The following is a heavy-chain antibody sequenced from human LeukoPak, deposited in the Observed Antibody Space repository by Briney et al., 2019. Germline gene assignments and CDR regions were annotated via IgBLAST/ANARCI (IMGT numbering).Heavy chain of an antibody. CDR3: TTVALWFGDPKVY. CDR1: GFTFSNAW. CDR2: IKSKTDGGTT. J-gene: IGHJ4*02. Sequence: GGSLRLSCAASGFTFSNAWMSWVRQAPGKGLEWVGRIKSKTDGGTTDYAAPVKGRFTISRDDSKNTLYLQMNSLKTEDTAVYYCTTVALWFGDPKVYWGQGTLVTVSS. D-gene: IGHD3-10*01. V-gene: IGHV3-15*01.